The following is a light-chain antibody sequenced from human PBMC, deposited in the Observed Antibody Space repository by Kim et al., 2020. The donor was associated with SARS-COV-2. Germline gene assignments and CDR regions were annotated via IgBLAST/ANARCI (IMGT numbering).Light chain of an antibody. Sequence: DIVMTQSPLSLPVTPGEPASISCRSSQSLLHSNGYNSLDWYLQKPGQSPQLLIYLGSNRASGIPDRFSGSGSGTDFTLKISRVEAEDVGVYYCKQALQTPLTFGGGTKVDIK. J-gene: IGKJ4*01. CDR1: QSLLHSNGYNS. CDR2: LGS. V-gene: IGKV2-28*01. CDR3: KQALQTPLT.